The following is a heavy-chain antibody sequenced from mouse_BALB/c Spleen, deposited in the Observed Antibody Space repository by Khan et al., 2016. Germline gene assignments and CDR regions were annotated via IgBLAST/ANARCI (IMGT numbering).Heavy chain of an antibody. J-gene: IGHJ3*01. CDR1: GFNITDTY. CDR3: VRTFYGGYYGFAY. Sequence: VQLQQSGAEFVKPGASVKLSCTASGFNITDTYIHWVKQSPEQGLEWIGGIDPANGNTKFAPKFQGKATITTDTSSNTAYLQHSSLASEDTSVYYCVRTFYGGYYGFAYWGQGTLVTVSA. V-gene: IGHV14-3*02. CDR2: IDPANGNT. D-gene: IGHD2-3*01.